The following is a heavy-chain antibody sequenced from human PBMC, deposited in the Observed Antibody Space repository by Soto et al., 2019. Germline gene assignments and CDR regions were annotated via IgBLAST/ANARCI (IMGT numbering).Heavy chain of an antibody. J-gene: IGHJ4*02. V-gene: IGHV1-3*01. Sequence: ASVKVSCKASGYTFTTFAIHWVRQAPGQRLEWMGWINAGNGNTKYSQSLQGRVTFTRDTSANTAYMEVSSLRSEDTAVYYCARARGIVVVTARFDYWGQGTLVTVSS. D-gene: IGHD2-21*02. CDR2: INAGNGNT. CDR3: ARARGIVVVTARFDY. CDR1: GYTFTTFA.